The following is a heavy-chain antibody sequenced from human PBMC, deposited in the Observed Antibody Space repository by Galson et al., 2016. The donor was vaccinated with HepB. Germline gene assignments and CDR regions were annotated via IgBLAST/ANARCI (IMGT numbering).Heavy chain of an antibody. D-gene: IGHD5-12*01. J-gene: IGHJ4*02. V-gene: IGHV4-39*07. CDR3: ARDLSGGFDH. CDR2: VYYTGNT. CDR1: GDSITDGNYY. Sequence: EPLSLTCTVSGDSITDGNYYWGWIRRPPGKRLEWIGSVYYTGNTYNNPSPKSRVSISVDTSKSQVSLRLASVTAADTAVYYCARDLSGGFDHWGQGTVVTVSS.